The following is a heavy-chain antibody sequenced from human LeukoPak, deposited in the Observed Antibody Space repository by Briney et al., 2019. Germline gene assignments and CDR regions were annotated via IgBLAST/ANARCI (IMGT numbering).Heavy chain of an antibody. V-gene: IGHV3-23*01. J-gene: IGHJ4*02. CDR1: GITLSNYG. D-gene: IGHD3-10*01. CDR2: ISGSGGNT. Sequence: GGSLRLSCAVSGITLSNYGMSWVRQAPGKGLEWASGISGSGGNTYYADSVKGWFTISRDNSKNTLYLQMNSLRAEGTAVYFCAKRGVVIRVLLVGFHKEAYYFDSWGQGALVTVSS. CDR3: AKRGVVIRVLLVGFHKEAYYFDS.